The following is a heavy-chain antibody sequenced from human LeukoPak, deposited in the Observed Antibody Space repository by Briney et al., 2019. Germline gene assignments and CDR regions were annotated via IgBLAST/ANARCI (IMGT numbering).Heavy chain of an antibody. CDR2: INHSGSS. J-gene: IGHJ4*02. Sequence: SETLSLTCAVYGESFSGYYWTWIRQPPGKGLEWIGEINHSGSSNYNPSLKSRVTISADTSKNHFSLKMKSVTAADAAVYYCARAQGTVAIDYWGQGTLVTVSS. D-gene: IGHD5-12*01. CDR1: GESFSGYY. V-gene: IGHV4-34*01. CDR3: ARAQGTVAIDY.